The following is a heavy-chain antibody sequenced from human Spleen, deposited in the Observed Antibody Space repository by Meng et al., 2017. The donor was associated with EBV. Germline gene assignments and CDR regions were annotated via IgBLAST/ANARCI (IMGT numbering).Heavy chain of an antibody. D-gene: IGHD3-16*01. CDR3: ATGWGKANY. CDR1: GDSFSAYY. J-gene: IGHJ4*02. V-gene: IGHV4-34*12. CDR2: VIHSGNT. Sequence: QGQLQQGGAGLLKPPETLSLTCTVYGDSFSAYYWRWIRQPPGRGLEWIGDVIHSGNTSYSPSLKSRVTISVDTSKRQFSLKLRSMTAADTAVYYCATGWGKANYWGQGTLVTVSS.